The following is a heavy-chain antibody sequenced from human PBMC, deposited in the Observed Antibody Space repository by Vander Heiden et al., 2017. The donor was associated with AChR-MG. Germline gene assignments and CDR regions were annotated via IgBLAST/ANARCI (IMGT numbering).Heavy chain of an antibody. V-gene: IGHV4-34*01. D-gene: IGHD3-3*01. Sequence: QVQLQQWGAGLLKPSETLSLTCAVYGGSFSGYYWSWLRQPPGKGLEWIGEINHSGSTNYNPSLKSRVTISVDTSKNQFSLKLSSVTAADTAVYYCARSKQWIFGVVRWNPHNWFDPWGQGTLVTVSS. CDR2: INHSGST. CDR3: ARSKQWIFGVVRWNPHNWFDP. CDR1: GGSFSGYY. J-gene: IGHJ5*02.